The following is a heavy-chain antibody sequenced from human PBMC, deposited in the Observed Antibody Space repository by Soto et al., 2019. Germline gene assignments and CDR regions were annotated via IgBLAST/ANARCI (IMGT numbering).Heavy chain of an antibody. Sequence: QVQLVQSGAEVKKPGASVKVSCKASGYTFTTYDIGWVRQAPGQGLEWMGRISTYNGKTNYPQSLQGSLTLTTDTSTTAAYMELRRLLCDDTAVHYCARDHYPVLRVSASLLFGIDVWGHGTTVTVAS. D-gene: IGHD2-8*01. CDR2: ISTYNGKT. V-gene: IGHV1-18*01. CDR1: GYTFTTYD. J-gene: IGHJ6*02. CDR3: ARDHYPVLRVSASLLFGIDV.